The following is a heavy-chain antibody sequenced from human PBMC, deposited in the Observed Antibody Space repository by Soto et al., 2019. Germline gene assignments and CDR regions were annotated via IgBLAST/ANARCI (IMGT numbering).Heavy chain of an antibody. Sequence: QVQLVQSGAEVKKSGASVKVSCKASGYTFTSHDINWVRQATGQGLEWMGWMNPNSGNTGYAQKFQGRVTMTRNTSISTDYRELSSLRSVDTAVYYCARWDYGVYARFDYWGHGTLVTVSS. CDR2: MNPNSGNT. J-gene: IGHJ4*01. CDR1: GYTFTSHD. V-gene: IGHV1-8*01. D-gene: IGHD4-17*01. CDR3: ARWDYGVYARFDY.